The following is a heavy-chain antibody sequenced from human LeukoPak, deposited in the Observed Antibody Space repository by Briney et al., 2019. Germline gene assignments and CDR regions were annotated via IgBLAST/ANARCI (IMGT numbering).Heavy chain of an antibody. J-gene: IGHJ6*03. CDR1: GFTFSSYG. V-gene: IGHV3-33*01. CDR2: IWYDGSNK. D-gene: IGHD3-16*01. Sequence: GRSLRLSCAASGFTFSSYGMHWVRQAPGKGLEWVAVIWYDGSNKYYADSVKGRFTISRDNSKNTLYLQMNSLRAEDTAVYYCARDPQPGPFYYYYYMDVWGKGTTVTVS. CDR3: ARDPQPGPFYYYYYMDV.